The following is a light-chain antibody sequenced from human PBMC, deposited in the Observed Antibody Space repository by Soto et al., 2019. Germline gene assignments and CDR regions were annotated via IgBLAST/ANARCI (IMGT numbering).Light chain of an antibody. CDR1: QGISSY. CDR3: QQYYSYSWT. J-gene: IGKJ1*01. CDR2: AAS. V-gene: IGKV1-8*01. Sequence: IRMTQSPSSLSASTGDRVTITCRASQGISSYLAWYQQKPGKAPKLLIYAASTLQSGVPSRFSGSGSGTDFTLTISCLQSEDFATYYCQQYYSYSWTFGQGTKVEIK.